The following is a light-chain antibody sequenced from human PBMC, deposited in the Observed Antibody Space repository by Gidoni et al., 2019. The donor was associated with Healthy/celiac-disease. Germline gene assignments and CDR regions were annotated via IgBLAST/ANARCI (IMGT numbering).Light chain of an antibody. CDR1: SSDVGGYTY. CDR2: AVS. Sequence: SALTQPASVYGSPGQSRTIACTGTSSDVGGYTYVSCYQHHPGKAPKLMLYAVSNRPSGVSNRFSGSKSGHTASLTISGLQAEDEADYYCISYTSSSTPYEVFGGGTKLTVL. CDR3: ISYTSSSTPYEV. J-gene: IGLJ2*01. V-gene: IGLV2-14*03.